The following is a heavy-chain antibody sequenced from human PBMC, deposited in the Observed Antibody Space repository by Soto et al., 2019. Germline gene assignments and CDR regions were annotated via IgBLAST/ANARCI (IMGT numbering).Heavy chain of an antibody. CDR3: ARLASITSRGFDY. J-gene: IGHJ4*02. CDR2: IYYSGST. V-gene: IGHV4-59*01. CDR1: GGSISSYY. Sequence: SETLSLTCTVSGGSISSYYWSWIRQPPGKGLEWIGYIYYSGSTNYNPSLKSRVTISVDTSKNQFSLKLSSVTAADTAVYYCARLASITSRGFDYWGQGTLVTVSS. D-gene: IGHD3-10*01.